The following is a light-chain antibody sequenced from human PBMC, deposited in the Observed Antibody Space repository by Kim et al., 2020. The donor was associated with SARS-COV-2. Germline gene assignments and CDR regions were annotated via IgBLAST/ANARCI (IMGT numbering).Light chain of an antibody. J-gene: IGLJ3*02. V-gene: IGLV3-19*01. CDR3: NSRASRGNRV. Sequence: SSELTQDPAVSVALGQTVRITCQGDSLRSYYASWYQQKPGQAPVLVIYGKNNRPSGIPDRFSGSSSGNTASLTITGAQAVDEADYYCNSRASRGNRVFGG. CDR1: SLRSYY. CDR2: GKN.